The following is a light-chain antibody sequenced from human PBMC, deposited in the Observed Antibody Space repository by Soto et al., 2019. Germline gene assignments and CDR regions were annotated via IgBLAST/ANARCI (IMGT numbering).Light chain of an antibody. CDR2: DAL. V-gene: IGKV1-33*01. CDR3: QQFYSLLLT. Sequence: DIQITQSPSSLPASVGDRVTITCQASQDKNNALNWYQQKPGKAPKLLISDALNLEIGVPSRFSGGASGTLFTLTITSLQPEDIATYYCQQFYSLLLTFGGGTKVEI. J-gene: IGKJ4*01. CDR1: QDKNNA.